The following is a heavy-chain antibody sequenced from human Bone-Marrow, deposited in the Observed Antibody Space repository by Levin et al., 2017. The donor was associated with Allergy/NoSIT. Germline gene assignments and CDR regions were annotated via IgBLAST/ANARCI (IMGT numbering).Heavy chain of an antibody. CDR3: AKDGGASYYHPLDY. J-gene: IGHJ4*02. V-gene: IGHV3-23*01. D-gene: IGHD2-15*01. CDR2: ISGSGDST. CDR1: GFTFSSYA. Sequence: GGSLRLSCAASGFTFSSYAMSWVRQAPGKGLEWVSVISGSGDSTYYADSVKGRFTISRDNSKNTLYLQMNSLRAEDTAVYYCAKDGGASYYHPLDYWGQGTLVTVSS.